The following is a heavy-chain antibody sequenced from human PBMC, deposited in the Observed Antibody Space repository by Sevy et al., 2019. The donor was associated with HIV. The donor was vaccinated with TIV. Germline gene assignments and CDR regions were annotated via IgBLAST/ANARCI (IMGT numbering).Heavy chain of an antibody. V-gene: IGHV3-74*01. D-gene: IGHD6-13*01. Sequence: GGSLRLSCAASGFTFSSYWMHRVRQAPGKGLVWVSRINSDGSSTSYADSVKGRFTISRDNAKNTLYLQMNSLRAEDTAVYYCARAGFSDSWYTRAFDYWGQGTLVTVSS. CDR3: ARAGFSDSWYTRAFDY. CDR2: INSDGSST. CDR1: GFTFSSYW. J-gene: IGHJ4*02.